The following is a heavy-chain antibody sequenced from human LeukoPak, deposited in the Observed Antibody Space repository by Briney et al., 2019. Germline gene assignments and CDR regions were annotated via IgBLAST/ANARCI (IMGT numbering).Heavy chain of an antibody. V-gene: IGHV4-38-2*02. CDR3: ANYGVVLATYGTPSPFAY. J-gene: IGHJ4*02. Sequence: SETLSLTCTLSGSSMHRDYYWGWVRQPPGKGLEWIWYISESGRALYNPSLKSRDVLSVDPPKKQSSLKVTSVTAADTAVYYCANYGVVLATYGTPSPFAYWGQGTLVTVSS. CDR1: GSSMHRDYY. D-gene: IGHD3-16*01. CDR2: ISESGRA.